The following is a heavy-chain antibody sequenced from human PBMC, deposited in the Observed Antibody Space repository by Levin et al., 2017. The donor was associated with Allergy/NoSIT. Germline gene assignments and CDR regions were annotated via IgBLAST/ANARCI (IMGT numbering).Heavy chain of an antibody. V-gene: IGHV3-21*01. D-gene: IGHD2-2*01. J-gene: IGHJ3*01. CDR1: GFSFFSYT. CDR3: VRESIVVVPAAMRTVSRGMSGALDF. Sequence: PGGSLRLSCAASGFSFFSYTMNWVRQAPGRGLEWVSSICSSSGYIFYADSLKGRFTISRDNAKNSLFLQMSSLRAEDTAVYYCVRESIVVVPAAMRTVSRGMSGALDFWGQETMVTVFS. CDR2: ICSSSGYI.